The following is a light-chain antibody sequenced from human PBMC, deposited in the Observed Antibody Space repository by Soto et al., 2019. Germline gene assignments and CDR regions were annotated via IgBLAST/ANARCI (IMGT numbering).Light chain of an antibody. V-gene: IGLV2-14*03. J-gene: IGLJ2*01. CDR3: SSYTSSTTGVV. CDR1: CSDVGGYNY. CDR2: DVS. Sequence: QSVLTQPASVSGSPGQSITISCTGTCSDVGGYNYVSWYQQHPDKAPKLIIYDVSNRPSGVSNRFSGSKSGNTASLTISGLQAEDEADYYCSSYTSSTTGVVFGGGTKLTVL.